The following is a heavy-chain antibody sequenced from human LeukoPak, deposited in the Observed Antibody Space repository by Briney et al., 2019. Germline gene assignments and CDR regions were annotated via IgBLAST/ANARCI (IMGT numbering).Heavy chain of an antibody. CDR2: IIPIFGTA. V-gene: IGHV1-69*05. D-gene: IGHD1-26*01. Sequence: PGASVKVSCKASGDIFNSYSISWVRQAPGQGLEWMGGIIPIFGTADYAQKFQGRVTIPTDESTSTPYMELSSLRSEDTAVYYCARELGHSGSYTTPWFDPWGQGTLVTVSS. CDR1: GDIFNSYS. J-gene: IGHJ5*02. CDR3: ARELGHSGSYTTPWFDP.